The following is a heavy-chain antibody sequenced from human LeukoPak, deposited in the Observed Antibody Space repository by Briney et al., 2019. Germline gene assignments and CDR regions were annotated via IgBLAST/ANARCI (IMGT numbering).Heavy chain of an antibody. J-gene: IGHJ4*02. CDR2: INWNGGST. CDR1: GFTFDDYG. CDR3: AKDIYYGSGSYYNGFDY. Sequence: PGGSLRLSCAASGFTFDDYGMSWVRQAPGKGLEWVSGINWNGGSTGYADSVKGRFTISRDNAKNSLYLQMNSLRAEDTALYYCAKDIYYGSGSYYNGFDYWGQGTLVTVSS. D-gene: IGHD3-10*01. V-gene: IGHV3-20*04.